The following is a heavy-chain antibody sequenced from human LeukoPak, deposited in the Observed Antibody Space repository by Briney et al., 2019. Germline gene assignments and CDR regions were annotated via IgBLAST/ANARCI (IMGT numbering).Heavy chain of an antibody. V-gene: IGHV4-59*08. CDR3: ARGSSTWPS. CDR2: MYHSGSA. Sequence: PSETLSHTCTVSGGSISSYYWSWIRQPPGKGLEWIGYMYHSGSANYNPSLKGRVTISVDTSKNQFSLKLSSVTAADTAVYYCARGSSTWPSWGQGTLVTVSS. J-gene: IGHJ5*02. D-gene: IGHD6-13*01. CDR1: GGSISSYY.